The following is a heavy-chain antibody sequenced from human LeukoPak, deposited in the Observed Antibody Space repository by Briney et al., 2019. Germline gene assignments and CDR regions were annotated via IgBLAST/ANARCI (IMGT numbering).Heavy chain of an antibody. J-gene: IGHJ5*02. CDR3: ARGRYSSSSGWFDP. D-gene: IGHD6-6*01. CDR2: IYHSGST. V-gene: IGHV4-4*02. CDR1: GGSISSSNW. Sequence: PSGTLSLTCAVSGGSISSSNWWSWVRQPPGKGLEWIGEIYHSGSTNYNPSLKSRVTISVDKSKNQFSLKLSSVTAADTAVYYCARGRYSSSSGWFDPWGQGTLVTVSS.